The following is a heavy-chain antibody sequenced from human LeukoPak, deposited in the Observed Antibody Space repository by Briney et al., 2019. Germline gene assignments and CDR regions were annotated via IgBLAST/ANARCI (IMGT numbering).Heavy chain of an antibody. V-gene: IGHV4-30-2*01. CDR1: GGSISSGGYS. D-gene: IGHD3-22*01. Sequence: SETLSLTCAVSGGSISSGGYSWSWIRQPPGKGLEWIGYIYHSGSTYYNPSLKSRVTISVDRSKNQFSLKLSSVTAADTAVYYCARGGSVTVIVDNAFDIWGQGTMVTVSS. J-gene: IGHJ3*02. CDR3: ARGGSVTVIVDNAFDI. CDR2: IYHSGST.